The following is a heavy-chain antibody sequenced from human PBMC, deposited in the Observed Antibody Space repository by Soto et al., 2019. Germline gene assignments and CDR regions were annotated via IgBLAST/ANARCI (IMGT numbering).Heavy chain of an antibody. J-gene: IGHJ3*02. D-gene: IGHD6-25*01. Sequence: VQLVESGGGVVQPGRSLRLSCAASGFTFSSYAMHWVRQAPGKGLEWVAVISYDGSNKYYADSVKGRFTISRDNSKNTLYLQMNSLRAEDTAVYYCLGGSKQEYAFDIWGQGTMVTVSS. CDR2: ISYDGSNK. CDR1: GFTFSSYA. V-gene: IGHV3-30-3*01. CDR3: LGGSKQEYAFDI.